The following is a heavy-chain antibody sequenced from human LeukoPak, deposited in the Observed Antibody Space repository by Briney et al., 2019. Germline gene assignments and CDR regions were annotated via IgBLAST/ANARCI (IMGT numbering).Heavy chain of an antibody. CDR2: ISSSSSYI. Sequence: GGSLRLSCAASGFTFSSYSMNWVRQAPGKGLEWVSSISSSSSYIYYAGSVKGRFTISRDNAKNSLYLQMNSLRAEDTAVYYCAVVPAAIGMDVWGQGTTVTVSS. CDR1: GFTFSSYS. CDR3: AVVPAAIGMDV. V-gene: IGHV3-21*01. J-gene: IGHJ6*02. D-gene: IGHD2-2*02.